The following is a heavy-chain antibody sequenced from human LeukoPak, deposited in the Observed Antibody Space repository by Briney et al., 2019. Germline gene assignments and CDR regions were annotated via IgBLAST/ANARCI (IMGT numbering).Heavy chain of an antibody. D-gene: IGHD3-10*01. CDR3: ASDGSGVIGYYYGMDV. V-gene: IGHV1-18*01. Sequence: ASVTVSCKASGYTFTSYGISWVRQAPGQGLEWMGWISAYNGNTNYAQKLQGRVTMTTDTSTSTAYMELRSLRSDDTAVYYCASDGSGVIGYYYGMDVWGQGTTVTVSS. CDR1: GYTFTSYG. J-gene: IGHJ6*02. CDR2: ISAYNGNT.